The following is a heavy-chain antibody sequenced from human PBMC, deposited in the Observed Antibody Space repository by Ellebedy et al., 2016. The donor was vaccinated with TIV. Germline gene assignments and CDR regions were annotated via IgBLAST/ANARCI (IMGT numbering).Heavy chain of an antibody. CDR2: ITGRGHNT. CDR1: GFIFTAYR. D-gene: IGHD3-10*01. V-gene: IGHV3-21*01. Sequence: PGGSLRLSCAASGFIFTAYRMNWVRQAPGKGLEWVASITGRGHNTHDADYADSVRGRFTISRDNAENSVYLQIHSLRVEDTAVYFCARDYNGPMIVWGNGTAVAVSS. CDR3: ARDYNGPMIV. J-gene: IGHJ6*03.